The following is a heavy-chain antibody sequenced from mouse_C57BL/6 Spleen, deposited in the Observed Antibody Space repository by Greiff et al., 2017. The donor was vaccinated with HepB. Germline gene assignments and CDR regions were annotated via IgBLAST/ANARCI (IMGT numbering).Heavy chain of an antibody. V-gene: IGHV1-59*01. D-gene: IGHD4-1*01. Sequence: QVQLQQPGAELVRPGTSVKLSCKASGYTFTSYWMHWVKQRPGQGLEWIGVIDPSDSYTNYNQKFKGKATLTVDTSSSTAYMQLSSLTSEDSAVYYGARSVGRGDYYAMDYWGQGTSVTVSS. CDR2: IDPSDSYT. CDR1: GYTFTSYW. CDR3: ARSVGRGDYYAMDY. J-gene: IGHJ4*01.